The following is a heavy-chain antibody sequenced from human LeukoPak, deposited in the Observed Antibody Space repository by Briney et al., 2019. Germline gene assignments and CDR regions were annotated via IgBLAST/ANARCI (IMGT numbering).Heavy chain of an antibody. Sequence: KPSETLSLTCTVSGGSISSYYWSWIRQPPGKGLEWIGYIYYSGSTNYNPSLKSRVTISVDTSKNQFSLKLSSVTAADTAVYYCARDYRSYGSRVNRFDPWGQGTLVTVSS. D-gene: IGHD5-18*01. CDR3: ARDYRSYGSRVNRFDP. J-gene: IGHJ5*02. CDR1: GGSISSYY. CDR2: IYYSGST. V-gene: IGHV4-59*01.